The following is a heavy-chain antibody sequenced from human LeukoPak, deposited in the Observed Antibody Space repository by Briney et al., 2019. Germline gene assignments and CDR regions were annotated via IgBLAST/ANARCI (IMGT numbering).Heavy chain of an antibody. J-gene: IGHJ3*02. D-gene: IGHD4-17*01. Sequence: GGSLRLSCAASGFTVSSNYMSWVRQAPGKGLEWVSVIYSGGSTYYADSVKGRFTISRDNSKNTLHLQMNSLRAEDTAVYYCARDTNPTTVTHFDIWGQGTMVTVSS. CDR2: IYSGGST. CDR3: ARDTNPTTVTHFDI. V-gene: IGHV3-53*01. CDR1: GFTVSSNY.